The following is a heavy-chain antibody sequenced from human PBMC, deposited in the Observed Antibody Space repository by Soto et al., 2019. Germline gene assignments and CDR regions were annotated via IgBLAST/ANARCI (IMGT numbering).Heavy chain of an antibody. CDR3: ARSVAVPGAHIDY. Sequence: SETLSLTCSVSGGSISGSYWSWIRQSPGKGLEWIGYVYYTGSTNYSPSLRSRVSISVDTSKNEFSLRLSSVTAADTAVYFCARSVAVPGAHIDYWGQGTQVTVSS. J-gene: IGHJ4*02. CDR1: GGSISGSY. V-gene: IGHV4-59*01. D-gene: IGHD6-19*01. CDR2: VYYTGST.